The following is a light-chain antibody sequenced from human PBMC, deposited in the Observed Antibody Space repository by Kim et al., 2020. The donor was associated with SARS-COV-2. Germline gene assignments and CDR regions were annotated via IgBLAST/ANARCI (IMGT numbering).Light chain of an antibody. Sequence: LSPGERATLSCRASQSVSSSYLAWYQQKPGQAPRLLNYGASSRATGIPDRFSGSGSGTDFNLTISRLEPEDFAVYYCQQYGSSGYTFGQGTKLEI. V-gene: IGKV3-20*01. J-gene: IGKJ2*01. CDR1: QSVSSSY. CDR3: QQYGSSGYT. CDR2: GAS.